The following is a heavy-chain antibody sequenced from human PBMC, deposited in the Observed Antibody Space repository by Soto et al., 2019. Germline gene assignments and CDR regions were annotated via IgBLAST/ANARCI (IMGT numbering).Heavy chain of an antibody. V-gene: IGHV3-11*06. CDR2: ISSSSSYT. D-gene: IGHD3-10*01. CDR3: ARDQGGEYNWFDP. Sequence: GGSLRLSCAASGFTFSDYYMSWIRQAPGKGLEWVSYISSSSSYTNYADSVKGRFTISRDNAKNSLYLQMNSLRAEDTAVYYCARDQGGEYNWFDPWGQGTLVTVSS. CDR1: GFTFSDYY. J-gene: IGHJ5*02.